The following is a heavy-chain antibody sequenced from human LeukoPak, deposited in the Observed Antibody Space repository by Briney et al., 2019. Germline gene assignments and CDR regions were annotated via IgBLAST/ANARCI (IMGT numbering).Heavy chain of an antibody. Sequence: ASVKVSCKASGYTFTSYGISWVRQAPGQGLEWMGWISGYNGNTNYAQKLQGRVTMTTDTSTRTAYMELRSLRSDDTAVYYCARSRLELGATDCSFDYWGQGILVTVSS. D-gene: IGHD1-26*01. CDR1: GYTFTSYG. J-gene: IGHJ4*02. CDR2: ISGYNGNT. V-gene: IGHV1-18*01. CDR3: ARSRLELGATDCSFDY.